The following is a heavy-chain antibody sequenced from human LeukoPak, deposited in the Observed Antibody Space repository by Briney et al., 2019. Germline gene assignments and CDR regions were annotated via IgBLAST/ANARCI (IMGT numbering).Heavy chain of an antibody. J-gene: IGHJ3*02. V-gene: IGHV4-39*01. CDR1: GGSISSSSYY. D-gene: IGHD5-18*01. Sequence: PSETLSLTCTVSGGSISSSSYYWGWIRQPPGKGPEWIGSIYYSGSTYYNPSLKSRVTISVDTSKNQFSLRLSSVTAADTAVYYCARPLDTTLFNPFDIWGQGTMVTVSS. CDR3: ARPLDTTLFNPFDI. CDR2: IYYSGST.